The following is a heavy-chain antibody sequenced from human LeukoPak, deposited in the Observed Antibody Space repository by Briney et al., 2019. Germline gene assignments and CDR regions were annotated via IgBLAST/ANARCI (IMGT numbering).Heavy chain of an antibody. CDR3: AVCHWHSSGCRNDY. V-gene: IGHV3-23*01. CDR2: ISGGGDVT. Sequence: PGGSLRLSCAASGFTFSNYWMQWVRQAPGKGLEWVSTISGGGDVTYYADSVKGLFTISRDNSKNTLYLQMNSLRAEDTAVYYCAVCHWHSSGCRNDYWGQGTLVTVSS. D-gene: IGHD6-19*01. CDR1: GFTFSNYW. J-gene: IGHJ4*02.